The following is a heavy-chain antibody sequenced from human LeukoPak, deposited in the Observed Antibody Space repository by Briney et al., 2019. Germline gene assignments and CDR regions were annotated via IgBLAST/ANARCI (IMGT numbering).Heavy chain of an antibody. D-gene: IGHD6-13*01. V-gene: IGHV1-18*01. CDR3: AVGTGYSSSWYGRDYYCYGMDV. CDR2: ISAYNGNT. J-gene: IGHJ6*02. CDR1: GYTFTSYG. Sequence: ASVKVSCKASGYTFTSYGISWVRQAPGQGLEWMGWISAYNGNTNYAQKLQGRVTMTTDTSTSTAYMELRSLRSDDTAVYYCAVGTGYSSSWYGRDYYCYGMDVWGQGTTVTASS.